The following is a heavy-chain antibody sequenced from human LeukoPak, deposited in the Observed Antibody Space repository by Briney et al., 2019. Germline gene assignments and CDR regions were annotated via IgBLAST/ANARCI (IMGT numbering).Heavy chain of an antibody. D-gene: IGHD6-13*01. J-gene: IGHJ4*02. Sequence: GASVTVSCKASGYTFTSYGISWGRQAPAQGLEWVGWISAYNGNTNYAQKLQGRVTITTDTSTSTAYMELRSLRSDDTAVYYCARANGYSSSWYAAYWGQGTLVTVSS. V-gene: IGHV1-18*01. CDR2: ISAYNGNT. CDR1: GYTFTSYG. CDR3: ARANGYSSSWYAAY.